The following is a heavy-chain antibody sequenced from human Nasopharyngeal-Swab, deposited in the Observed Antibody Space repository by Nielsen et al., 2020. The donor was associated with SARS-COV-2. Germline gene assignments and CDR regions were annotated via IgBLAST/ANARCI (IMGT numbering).Heavy chain of an antibody. J-gene: IGHJ3*02. CDR1: GYTFTVSS. Sequence: SVKVSCKASGYTFTVSSMHWVRQAPGQGLEWMRWINPNSGGTNYAQKFQGRVTMTRDTSISTAYMELSRLRSDDTAVYYCARDTTVSSNAFDIWGQGTMVTVSS. V-gene: IGHV1-2*02. D-gene: IGHD4-17*01. CDR3: ARDTTVSSNAFDI. CDR2: INPNSGGT.